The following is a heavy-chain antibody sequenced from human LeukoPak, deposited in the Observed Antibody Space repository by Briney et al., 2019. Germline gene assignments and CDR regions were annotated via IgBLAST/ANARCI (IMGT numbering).Heavy chain of an antibody. D-gene: IGHD2-8*01. CDR1: GFTFNSYG. CDR2: ISGSGGST. Sequence: GGSLRLSCAASGFTFNSYGMNWVRQAPGKGLEWVSAISGSGGSTYYADSVKGRFTTSRDNSKNTLYLQMNSLRAEDTAVYYCAKDLSPGVYWGQGTLVTVSS. CDR3: AKDLSPGVY. V-gene: IGHV3-23*01. J-gene: IGHJ4*02.